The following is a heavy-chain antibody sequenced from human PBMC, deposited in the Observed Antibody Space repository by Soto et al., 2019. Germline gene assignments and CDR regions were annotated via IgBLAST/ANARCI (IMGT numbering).Heavy chain of an antibody. J-gene: IGHJ4*02. CDR3: ARGRRVSSSSRFDY. CDR2: INHSGST. V-gene: IGHV4-34*01. CDR1: GGSFSGYY. Sequence: SETLSLTCAVYGGSFSGYYWSWIRQPPGKGLEWIGEINHSGSTNYNPSLKSRVTISVDTSKNQFSLKLSSVTAADTAVYYCARGRRVSSSSRFDYWGQGTLVTV. D-gene: IGHD6-6*01.